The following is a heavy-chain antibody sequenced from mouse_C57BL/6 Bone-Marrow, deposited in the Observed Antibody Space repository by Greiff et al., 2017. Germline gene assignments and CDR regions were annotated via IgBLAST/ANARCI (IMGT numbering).Heavy chain of an antibody. CDR2: INPSTGGT. D-gene: IGHD1-1*01. CDR3: ARRGDYYGSSRYYFDY. J-gene: IGHJ2*01. V-gene: IGHV1-42*01. CDR1: GYSFTGYY. Sequence: EVQLQQSGPELVKPGASVKISCKASGYSFTGYYMNWVKQSPEKSLEWIGEINPSTGGTTYNQKFKAKATLTVDKSSSTAYMQLKSLTSEDSAVXYCARRGDYYGSSRYYFDYWGQGTTLTVSS.